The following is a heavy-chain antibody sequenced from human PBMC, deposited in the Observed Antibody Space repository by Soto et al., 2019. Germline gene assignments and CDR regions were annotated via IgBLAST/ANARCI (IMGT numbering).Heavy chain of an antibody. J-gene: IGHJ6*02. CDR1: GFTFSTYT. CDR2: IISSSSYR. D-gene: IGHD3-22*01. V-gene: IGHV3-21*01. Sequence: EVQLVESGGGLVKPGGSLRLSCAASGFTFSTYTMNWVRQAPGKGLEWVSSIISSSSYRYYADSVKGRFTISRDNAKNSLYLQMNSLRADDTAVYYCARVVDYYDPYYYYCMDVWGQGTTVTVSS. CDR3: ARVVDYYDPYYYYCMDV.